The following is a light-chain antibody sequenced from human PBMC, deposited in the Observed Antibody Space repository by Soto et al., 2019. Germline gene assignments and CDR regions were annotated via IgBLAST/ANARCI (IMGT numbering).Light chain of an antibody. J-gene: IGKJ4*01. V-gene: IGKV1-8*01. CDR3: QEYYTDSLT. CDR1: QGIRSY. CDR2: AAS. Sequence: AIRMTQSPSSFSASTGDRVTITCRASQGIRSYLAWYHQKPGKAPKLLIYAASTLQSGALSRFSGSGSGTEFSLTISCLQCEDFATYDCQEYYTDSLTFGGGTKVDIK.